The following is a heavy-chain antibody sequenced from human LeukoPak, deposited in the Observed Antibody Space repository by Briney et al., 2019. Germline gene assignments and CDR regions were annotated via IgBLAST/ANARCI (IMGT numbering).Heavy chain of an antibody. CDR1: GGSISSSGYY. J-gene: IGHJ4*02. Sequence: SETLSLTCSASGGSISSSGYYWGWIRQPPGKGLEWIASINYSGTTYYNPSLKSRVTISEDRSKNQFSLKLSSVTAADTAVYYCARLRDGRWLLEYWGQGTLVTVSS. CDR3: ARLRDGRWLLEY. D-gene: IGHD5-24*01. V-gene: IGHV4-39*01. CDR2: INYSGTT.